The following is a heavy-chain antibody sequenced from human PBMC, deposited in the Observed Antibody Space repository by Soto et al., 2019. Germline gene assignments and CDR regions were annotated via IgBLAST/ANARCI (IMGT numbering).Heavy chain of an antibody. Sequence: QVQLVESGGGVVQPGRSLRLSCAASGFTFSSYAMHWVRQAPGKGLEWVAVISYDGRNKYYADSVKGRFTISRDNSKNTPYLQMNSLRPDDTAVYYCARETDGMDVWGQGTTVTVSS. CDR1: GFTFSSYA. D-gene: IGHD2-21*02. CDR2: ISYDGRNK. CDR3: ARETDGMDV. V-gene: IGHV3-30*04. J-gene: IGHJ6*02.